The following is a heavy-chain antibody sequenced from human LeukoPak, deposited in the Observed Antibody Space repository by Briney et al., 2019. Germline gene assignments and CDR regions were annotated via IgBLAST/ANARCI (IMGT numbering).Heavy chain of an antibody. J-gene: IGHJ4*02. CDR3: ARRSTLYSSGRFYFDY. CDR2: ISAHDGTR. CDR1: GYTFTNYG. Sequence: ASVKVSCKASGYTFTNYGITWVRQAPGQGLEWMGWISAHDGTRNYALKHEDRVTMTTDTSTSTAYMELRGLRSDDTGVYYCARRSTLYSSGRFYFDYWGQGTLVTVSS. D-gene: IGHD6-19*01. V-gene: IGHV1-18*01.